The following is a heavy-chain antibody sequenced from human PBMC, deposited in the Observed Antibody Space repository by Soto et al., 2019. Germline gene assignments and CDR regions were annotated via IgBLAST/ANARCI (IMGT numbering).Heavy chain of an antibody. CDR2: ISSSSSGI. J-gene: IGHJ2*01. CDR1: GFTFSNYE. Sequence: EVQLVESGGELVQPGGSLRVSCTASGFTFSNYEMNWVRQAPGKGLEWVLYISSSSSGIYYTDSVKGRFTISRDNAKNSLYLQMNSLRAEDTAVYYCARRRYFDLWGRGTLVTVSS. CDR3: ARRRYFDL. V-gene: IGHV3-48*03.